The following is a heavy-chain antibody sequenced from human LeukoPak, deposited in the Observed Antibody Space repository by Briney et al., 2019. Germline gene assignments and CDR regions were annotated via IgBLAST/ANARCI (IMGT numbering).Heavy chain of an antibody. CDR3: ARATTYDILTGYFDY. V-gene: IGHV3-21*01. Sequence: GGSLRLSCAASGFTFSSYSMNWVRQAPVKGLEWVSSISSSSSYIYYADSVKGRFTISRDNAKNSLYLQMNSLRAEDAAVYYCARATTYDILTGYFDYWGQGTLVTVS. D-gene: IGHD3-9*01. CDR1: GFTFSSYS. CDR2: ISSSSSYI. J-gene: IGHJ4*02.